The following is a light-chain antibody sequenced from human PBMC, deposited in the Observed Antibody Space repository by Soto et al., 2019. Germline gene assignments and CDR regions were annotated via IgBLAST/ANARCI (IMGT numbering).Light chain of an antibody. Sequence: EIVLTQSPGTLSLSPGERATLSCRASQSVTSNYLAWYQQKPGQAPRLLISGASSRAAGISDKFSGSGSGTDFTLTISRLEPEDFAVYFCQQYNNWPTFGQGTRLEIK. CDR1: QSVTSNY. CDR2: GAS. CDR3: QQYNNWPT. V-gene: IGKV3-20*01. J-gene: IGKJ5*01.